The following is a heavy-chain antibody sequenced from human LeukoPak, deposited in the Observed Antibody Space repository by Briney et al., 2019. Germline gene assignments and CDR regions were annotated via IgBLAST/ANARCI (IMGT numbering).Heavy chain of an antibody. J-gene: IGHJ4*02. Sequence: GGTLRLSCAASGFTFSSYGMSWVRQAPGKGLEWVSAISGSGGSTYYADSVKGRFTISRDNSKNTLYLQMNSLRAEDTAVYYCARGRGMIVVVHSAVDYWGQGTLVTVSS. CDR3: ARGRGMIVVVHSAVDY. CDR1: GFTFSSYG. V-gene: IGHV3-23*01. CDR2: ISGSGGST. D-gene: IGHD3-22*01.